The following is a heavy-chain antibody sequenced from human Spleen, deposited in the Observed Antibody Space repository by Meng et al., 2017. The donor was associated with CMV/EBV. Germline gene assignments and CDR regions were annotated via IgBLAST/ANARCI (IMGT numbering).Heavy chain of an antibody. J-gene: IGHJ4*02. CDR2: IGTAGDT. CDR3: ARITSSSWYRDY. V-gene: IGHV3-13*01. D-gene: IGHD6-13*01. Sequence: GGSLRLSCAASGFTFSSYDMHWVRQATGKGLEWVSAIGTAGDTYYPGSVKGRFTISRENAKNSLLLQMNSLRAEDTAVYYCARITSSSWYRDYWGQGTLVTVSS. CDR1: GFTFSSYD.